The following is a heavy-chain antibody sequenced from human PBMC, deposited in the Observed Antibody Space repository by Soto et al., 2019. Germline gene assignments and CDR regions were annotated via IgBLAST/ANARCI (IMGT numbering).Heavy chain of an antibody. CDR1: GGSIITTTYY. Sequence: QLQLQESGPGLVKPSETLSLTCTVSGGSIITTTYYWGWLRQPPGKGLEWIGSVYYSGSTYYSPSLKSRVTISVDTSMNQFSLMLSSVTAADTAVYFCARAPTDYSHDYWGLGNLVTVSS. CDR2: VYYSGST. J-gene: IGHJ4*02. V-gene: IGHV4-39*01. CDR3: ARAPTDYSHDY. D-gene: IGHD4-4*01.